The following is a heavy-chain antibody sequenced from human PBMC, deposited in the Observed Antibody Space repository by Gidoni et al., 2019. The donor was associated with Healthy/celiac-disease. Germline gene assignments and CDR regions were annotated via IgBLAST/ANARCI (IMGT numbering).Heavy chain of an antibody. D-gene: IGHD1-26*01. V-gene: IGHV4-38-2*02. CDR3: ARDMRYSGSYGEGAASDY. CDR2: IYRSGST. Sequence: QVQLQESGPGLVKPSEPLSLTCTVSGYSISSGYYWGWLRQPPGKGLEWIGSIYRSGSTYYNPALKSRVTISVDTSKNQFSLKLSSVTAADTAVYYCARDMRYSGSYGEGAASDYWGQGTLVTVSS. CDR1: GYSISSGYY. J-gene: IGHJ4*02.